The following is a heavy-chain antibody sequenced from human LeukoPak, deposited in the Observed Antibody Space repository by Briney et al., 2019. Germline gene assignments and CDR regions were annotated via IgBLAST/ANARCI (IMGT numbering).Heavy chain of an antibody. D-gene: IGHD3-10*01. V-gene: IGHV3-21*01. CDR1: GFTFSSYS. Sequence: GGSLRLSCAASGFTFSSYSMNWVRQAPGKGLEWVSSISSSSSYIYYADSVKGRFTISRDNAKNSLYLQMNSLRAEDTAVYYCARGWWFGELLTLFDYWGQGTLVTVSS. CDR2: ISSSSSYI. J-gene: IGHJ4*02. CDR3: ARGWWFGELLTLFDY.